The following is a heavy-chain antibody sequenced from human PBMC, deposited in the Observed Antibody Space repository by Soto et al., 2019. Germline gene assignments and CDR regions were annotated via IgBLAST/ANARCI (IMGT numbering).Heavy chain of an antibody. D-gene: IGHD2-15*01. V-gene: IGHV4-59*01. CDR2: IYYSGST. J-gene: IGHJ4*01. CDR1: GVSISRYY. Sequence: SETLSLTCTVSGVSISRYYWSWIRQPPGKGLEWIGYIYYSGSTNYNPSLKSRVTISVDTSKNQFSLKLSSVTAADTAVYYCARARGGYIHYWGHGTLV. CDR3: ARARGGYIHY.